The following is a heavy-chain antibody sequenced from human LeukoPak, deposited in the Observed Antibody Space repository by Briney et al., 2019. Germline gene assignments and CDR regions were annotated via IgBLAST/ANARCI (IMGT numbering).Heavy chain of an antibody. Sequence: PSETLSLTCTVSGGSISSSRYYWAWIRQPPGKGLDWIGCISYSGSTYYNSSLKSRPTISVDTSKNQFSLRLSSVTAADTAVYYCPRHSDGGNYHDPFDIWGQGTMATVSS. CDR2: ISYSGST. CDR1: GGSISSSRYY. D-gene: IGHD4/OR15-4a*01. J-gene: IGHJ3*02. CDR3: PRHSDGGNYHDPFDI. V-gene: IGHV4-39*01.